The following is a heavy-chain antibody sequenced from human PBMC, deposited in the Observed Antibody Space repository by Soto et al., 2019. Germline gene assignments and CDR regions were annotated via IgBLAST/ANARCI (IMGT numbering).Heavy chain of an antibody. Sequence: PVGSLRLSCAASGFTFSSYAMHWVRQAPGKGLEWVAVISYDGSNKYYADSVKGRFTISRDNSKNTLYLQMNSLRAEDTAVYYCARDGPALSTTYYDFWSGYYYYYGMDVWGQGTTVTVSS. CDR3: ARDGPALSTTYYDFWSGYYYYYGMDV. CDR2: ISYDGSNK. J-gene: IGHJ6*02. D-gene: IGHD3-3*01. V-gene: IGHV3-30-3*01. CDR1: GFTFSSYA.